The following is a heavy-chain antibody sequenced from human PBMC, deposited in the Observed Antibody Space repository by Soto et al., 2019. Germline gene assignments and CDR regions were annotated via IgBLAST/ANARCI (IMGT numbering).Heavy chain of an antibody. CDR1: GYTFSNYG. D-gene: IGHD2-2*01. Sequence: ASVKVSCKTSGYTFSNYGITWVLQAPGQPLEWLGWISLYSDGTNYAQKFQGRVSMTTDTSTTTAYMELRSLRSDDTAVYYCARVVPGAEAWFGPWGQGTLVTVST. V-gene: IGHV1-18*01. CDR2: ISLYSDGT. J-gene: IGHJ5*02. CDR3: ARVVPGAEAWFGP.